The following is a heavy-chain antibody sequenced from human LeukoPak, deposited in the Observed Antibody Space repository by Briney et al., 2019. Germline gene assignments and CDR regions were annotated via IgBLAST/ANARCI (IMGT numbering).Heavy chain of an antibody. Sequence: PGGSLRLSCAASGFTFSSYAMSWVRQAPGKGLEWVSAISGSGGSTYYADSVKGRFTISRDNSKNTLYLQMNSLRAEDTAVYYCARGDLYYYDSSGGDYWGQGTLVTVSS. V-gene: IGHV3-23*01. CDR1: GFTFSSYA. CDR3: ARGDLYYYDSSGGDY. J-gene: IGHJ4*02. D-gene: IGHD3-22*01. CDR2: ISGSGGST.